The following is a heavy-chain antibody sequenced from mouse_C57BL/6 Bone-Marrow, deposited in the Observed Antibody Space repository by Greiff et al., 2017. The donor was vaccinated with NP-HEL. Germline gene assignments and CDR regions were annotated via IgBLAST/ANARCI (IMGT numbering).Heavy chain of an antibody. J-gene: IGHJ2*01. CDR2: IDPSDSYT. V-gene: IGHV1-50*01. D-gene: IGHD1-1*02. Sequence: QVQLQQPGAELVKPGASAKLSCKASGYTFTSYWMQWVKQRPGQGLEWIGEIDPSDSYTNYNQKFKGKATLTVDTSSSTAYMQLSSLTSEDSAVYYCAREAYGPFDYWGQGTTLTVSS. CDR3: AREAYGPFDY. CDR1: GYTFTSYW.